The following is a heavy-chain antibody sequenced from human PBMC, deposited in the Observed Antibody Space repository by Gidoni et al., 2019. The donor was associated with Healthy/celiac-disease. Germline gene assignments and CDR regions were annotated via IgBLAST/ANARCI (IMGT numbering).Heavy chain of an antibody. Sequence: QVQLVQSGAEVKKPGSSVKVSCQASGGTFSSYAISWVRQAPGQGLEWMGGIIPIFGTANYAQKFQGRVTITADKSTSTAYMELSSLRSEDTAVYYCARDDITMVRGVHSDAFDIWGQGTMVTVSS. CDR3: ARDDITMVRGVHSDAFDI. V-gene: IGHV1-69*06. CDR2: IIPIFGTA. D-gene: IGHD3-10*01. J-gene: IGHJ3*02. CDR1: GGTFSSYA.